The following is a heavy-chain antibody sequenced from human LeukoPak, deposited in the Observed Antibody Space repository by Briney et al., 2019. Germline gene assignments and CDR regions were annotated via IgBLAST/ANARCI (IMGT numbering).Heavy chain of an antibody. V-gene: IGHV1-8*01. CDR2: MNPNSGNT. CDR3: ARGAPPYCSGDSCYSFLYFLH. J-gene: IGHJ1*01. CDR1: GYTFTSYD. Sequence: VASVKVSCNASGYTFTSYDINWVRQAPRPGIEWMGWMNPNSGNTGYEKKFQGRVTMTRDTSISTAYLELTTLRSDDTAVYYCARGAPPYCSGDSCYSFLYFLHWGQGTLVTVSS. D-gene: IGHD2-15*01.